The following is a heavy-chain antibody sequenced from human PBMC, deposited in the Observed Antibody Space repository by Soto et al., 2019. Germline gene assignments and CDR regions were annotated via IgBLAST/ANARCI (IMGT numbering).Heavy chain of an antibody. Sequence: ASVKVSCKASGYTLTGYYMHWVRQAPGQGLEWMGWINPNSGGTNYAQKFQGRVTMTRDTSISTAYMELSRLRSDDTAVYYCARTITYYDFWSGSDYGMDVWGQGTTVTVSS. CDR2: INPNSGGT. D-gene: IGHD3-3*01. V-gene: IGHV1-2*02. CDR1: GYTLTGYY. CDR3: ARTITYYDFWSGSDYGMDV. J-gene: IGHJ6*02.